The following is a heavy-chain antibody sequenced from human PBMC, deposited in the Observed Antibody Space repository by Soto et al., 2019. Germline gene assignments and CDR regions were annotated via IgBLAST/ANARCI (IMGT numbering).Heavy chain of an antibody. CDR2: IYWDDDK. V-gene: IGHV2-5*02. CDR1: GFSLSSTRMA. D-gene: IGHD5-12*01. J-gene: IGHJ4*02. CDR3: AHIVVASLGYYFDY. Sequence: QITLKESGTTLVKPTQTLTLTCTFSGFSLSSTRMAVGWIRQPPGKALEWLALIYWDDDKRYSPFLKSRLTINKDTSKNQVVLTRSIMDPVDTARYYCAHIVVASLGYYFDYWGQGTLVTVSS.